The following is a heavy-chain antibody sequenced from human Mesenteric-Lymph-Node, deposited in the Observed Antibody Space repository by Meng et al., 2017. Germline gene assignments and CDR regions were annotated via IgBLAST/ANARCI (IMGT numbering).Heavy chain of an antibody. D-gene: IGHD1-26*01. Sequence: GGSLRLSCAASGFLFSDFPMYWVRQAPGKGLEWVSAVGGIDGNTYYADSVKGRFTISRDNSKNTLYLQMNSLRAEDTAVYYCAKRRSGSDYWGQGTQVTVSS. CDR2: VGGIDGNT. V-gene: IGHV3-23*01. CDR1: GFLFSDFP. CDR3: AKRRSGSDY. J-gene: IGHJ4*02.